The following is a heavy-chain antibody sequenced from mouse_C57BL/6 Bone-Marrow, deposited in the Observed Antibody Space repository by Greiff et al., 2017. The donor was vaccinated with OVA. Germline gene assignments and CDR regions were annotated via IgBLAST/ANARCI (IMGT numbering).Heavy chain of an antibody. D-gene: IGHD1-1*01. J-gene: IGHJ3*01. CDR2: IDPSDSYT. Sequence: QVQLQQPGAELVRPGTSVKLSCKASGYTFTSYWMHWVKQRPGQGLEWIGVIDPSDSYTNYNPKFKGKATLTVDTSSSTAYMQLSSLTSEDSAVYYCARDYGSSLAYWGQGTLVTVSA. V-gene: IGHV1-59*01. CDR1: GYTFTSYW. CDR3: ARDYGSSLAY.